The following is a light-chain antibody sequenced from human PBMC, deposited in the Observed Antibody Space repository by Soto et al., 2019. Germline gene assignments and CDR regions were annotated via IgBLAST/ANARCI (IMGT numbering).Light chain of an antibody. V-gene: IGLV2-11*01. CDR1: SSDVGDYDY. CDR3: CSSAGNYGV. Sequence: QSALTQPRSVSGSPGQSVTISCTGTSSDVGDYDYVSWFQQHPGKAPKLMIYDVSKRPSGVPDRFSGSKSGNTASLTISGLQAEDEADYYCCSSAGNYGVFGTGTKLTVL. J-gene: IGLJ1*01. CDR2: DVS.